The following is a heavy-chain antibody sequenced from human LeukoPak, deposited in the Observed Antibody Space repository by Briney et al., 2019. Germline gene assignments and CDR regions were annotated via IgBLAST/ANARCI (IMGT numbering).Heavy chain of an antibody. Sequence: SETLSLTCTVSGGSISSGSYYWSWIRQPAGKGLEWIGRIYTSGSTNYNPSLMSRVTISVDTSKNQFSLKLSSVTAADTAVYYCASSTKNYAYYYYYMDVWGKGTTVTVSS. V-gene: IGHV4-61*02. D-gene: IGHD2-8*01. CDR3: ASSTKNYAYYYYYMDV. CDR1: GGSISSGSYY. CDR2: IYTSGST. J-gene: IGHJ6*03.